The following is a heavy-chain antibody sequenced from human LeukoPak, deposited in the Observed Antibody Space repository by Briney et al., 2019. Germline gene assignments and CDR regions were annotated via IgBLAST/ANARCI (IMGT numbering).Heavy chain of an antibody. CDR2: IYYSGST. D-gene: IGHD1-26*01. CDR1: GGSISSYY. V-gene: IGHV4-59*08. CDR3: ARRPGRGGSYTYYYYGMDV. Sequence: SETLSLTCTVSGGSISSYYWSWIRQPPGKGLEWVGYIYYSGSTNYNPSLKSRVTISVDTSKNQFSLKLSSVTAADTAVYYCARRPGRGGSYTYYYYGMDVWGQGTTVTVSS. J-gene: IGHJ6*02.